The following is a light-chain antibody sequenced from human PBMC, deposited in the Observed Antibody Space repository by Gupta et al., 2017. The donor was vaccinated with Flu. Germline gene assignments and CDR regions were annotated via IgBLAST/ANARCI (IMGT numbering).Light chain of an antibody. CDR1: QSLLHSDGNTY. J-gene: IGKJ1*01. Sequence: IVMTQTPLSLPVTLGQPASISCRSSQSLLHSDGNTYLSWLHQRPGQPPRLLIYKISERFYGVPDRFTGSGAVTDFTLTSSRGEPEDVGVYYFLQAKQLRTFGQGTKVEIK. V-gene: IGKV2-24*01. CDR2: KIS. CDR3: LQAKQLRT.